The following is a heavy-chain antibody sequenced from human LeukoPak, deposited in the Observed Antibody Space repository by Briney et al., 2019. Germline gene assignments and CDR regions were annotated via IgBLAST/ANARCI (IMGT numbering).Heavy chain of an antibody. CDR1: GDSMTRGGYY. D-gene: IGHD4-11*01. V-gene: IGHV4-31*03. J-gene: IGHJ4*02. CDR2: IYHSGTT. Sequence: PSETLSLTCTVSGDSMTRGGYYWSWVRQHPGKGLEWNGFIYHSGTTFYNPSLEGRAAISVDTSQNQFSLKLTSVTAADTAVYYCARAVDYRNYFDYWGQGTLVTVSS. CDR3: ARAVDYRNYFDY.